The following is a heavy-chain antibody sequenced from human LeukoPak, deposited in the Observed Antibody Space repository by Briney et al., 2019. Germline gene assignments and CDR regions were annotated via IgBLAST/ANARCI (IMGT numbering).Heavy chain of an antibody. V-gene: IGHV3-66*02. D-gene: IGHD1-26*01. CDR2: IYSGGAT. CDR3: ARERSGSYYTFEY. J-gene: IGHJ4*02. CDR1: GFTVSTNF. Sequence: GGSLRLSCVGSGFTVSTNFMSWVRQSPGKGLEWVALIYSGGATHYADAVKGRFTISRDNSKNTVYLQMNSLRPEDTAVYYCARERSGSYYTFEYWGLGTLVTVSS.